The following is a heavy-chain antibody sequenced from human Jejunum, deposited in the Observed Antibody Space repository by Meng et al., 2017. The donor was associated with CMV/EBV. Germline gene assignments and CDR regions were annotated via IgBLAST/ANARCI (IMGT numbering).Heavy chain of an antibody. Sequence: VQLVQAGSDLKQPGASVKVSCRPSGYTFTSYAINWVRQAPGQGPDWMGWIDPNTGNPTYDQGFTGRFVFSLDTSVSTAYLQINSLRADDTAVYYCARDSPLDGYSLLDYWGQGTLVTVSS. J-gene: IGHJ4*02. V-gene: IGHV7-4-1*02. CDR1: GYTFTSYA. CDR2: IDPNTGNP. CDR3: ARDSPLDGYSLLDY. D-gene: IGHD5-24*01.